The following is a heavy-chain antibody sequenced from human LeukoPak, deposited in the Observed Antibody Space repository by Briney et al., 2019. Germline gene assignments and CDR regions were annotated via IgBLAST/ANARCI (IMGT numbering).Heavy chain of an antibody. D-gene: IGHD5-18*01. V-gene: IGHV3-9*01. J-gene: IGHJ4*02. CDR2: ISWNSGYK. CDR3: AKVRGTYSSGYFFDY. Sequence: GRPLRLSCAASGFSFDAYAMHWVRQAPGKGLEWLSIISWNSGYKGYADSVTGRFTISRDNAKNSVYLQMNSLRAEDTAFYYCAKVRGTYSSGYFFDYWGQGALVTVSS. CDR1: GFSFDAYA.